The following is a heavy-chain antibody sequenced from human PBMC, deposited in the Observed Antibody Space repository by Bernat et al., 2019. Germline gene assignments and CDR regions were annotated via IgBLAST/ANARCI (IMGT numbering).Heavy chain of an antibody. V-gene: IGHV4-34*01. J-gene: IGHJ5*02. CDR2: INHSGST. Sequence: QVQLQQWGAGLLKPSETLSLTCAVYGGSFSGYYWSWIRQPPGKGLEWIGEINHSGSTNYNPSRKSRVTISVDTSKNQFSLKLSSVTAADTAVYYCARGYWFDPWGQGTLVTVSS. CDR3: ARGYWFDP. CDR1: GGSFSGYY.